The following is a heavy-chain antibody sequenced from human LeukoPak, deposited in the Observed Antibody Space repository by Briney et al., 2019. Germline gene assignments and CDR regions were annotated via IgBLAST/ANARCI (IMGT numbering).Heavy chain of an antibody. Sequence: GGSLRLSCAASGFTFSSYWMHWVRQAPGKGLVWVSRITSDGSSTSYADSVKGRFTISRDNAKNTLYLQMNSLRAEDTAVYYCARDAPQTSPPHYYYMDAWGKGTTVTVSS. CDR1: GFTFSSYW. V-gene: IGHV3-74*01. J-gene: IGHJ6*03. CDR3: ARDAPQTSPPHYYYMDA. CDR2: ITSDGSST.